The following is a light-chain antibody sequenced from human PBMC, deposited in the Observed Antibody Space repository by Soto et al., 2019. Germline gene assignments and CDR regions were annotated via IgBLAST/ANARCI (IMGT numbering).Light chain of an antibody. J-gene: IGLJ2*01. CDR2: EVS. CDR3: TSYAGSSTPL. Sequence: QSVLTQPASVSGSPGQSITVSCTGTSSDVGGYNYVSWYQQHPGKAPKLLIYEVSNRPSGVSNRFSGSKSGNTASLTISGLQAEDEAAYYCTSYAGSSTPLFGGGTKVTVL. CDR1: SSDVGGYNY. V-gene: IGLV2-14*01.